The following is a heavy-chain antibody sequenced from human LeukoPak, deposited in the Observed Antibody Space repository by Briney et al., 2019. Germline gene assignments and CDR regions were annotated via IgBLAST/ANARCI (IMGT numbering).Heavy chain of an antibody. CDR1: GGSFSGYY. J-gene: IGHJ4*02. Sequence: SETLSLTCAVYGGSFSGYYWSWIRQPPGKGLEWIGEINHSGSTNYNPSLKSRVTISVDASKNQFSLKLSSVTAADTAVYYCAGGAYCSGGSCYSISWGQGTLVTVSS. V-gene: IGHV4-34*01. CDR2: INHSGST. CDR3: AGGAYCSGGSCYSIS. D-gene: IGHD2-15*01.